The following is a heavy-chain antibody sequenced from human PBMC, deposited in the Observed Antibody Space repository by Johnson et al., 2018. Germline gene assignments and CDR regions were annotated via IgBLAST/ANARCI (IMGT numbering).Heavy chain of an antibody. Sequence: QVQLQESGGGVVQPGRSLRLSCAASGFTFSSYGMHWVRQAPGKGLEWGAVISYDGTNKYYTEYVKARFTSPRDNSKNTLYLKMNSLRAEEPAGYSCAKWGHPYGPDDYAYYYYLDVGGKGTTVTVSS. CDR2: ISYDGTNK. J-gene: IGHJ6*03. V-gene: IGHV3-30*18. D-gene: IGHD4-17*01. CDR3: AKWGHPYGPDDYAYYYYLDV. CDR1: GFTFSSYG.